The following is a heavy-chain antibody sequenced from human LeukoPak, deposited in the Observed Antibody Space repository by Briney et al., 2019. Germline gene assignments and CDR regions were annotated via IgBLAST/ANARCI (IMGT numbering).Heavy chain of an antibody. CDR1: GYTFTSYG. V-gene: IGHV1-18*01. Sequence: ASVKVSCKASGYTFTSYGFSWVRQAPGQGLEWMGWISAYNGNTNYAQKLQGRVTMTTDTSTSTAYMELRSLRSDDTAVYYCARIRTGGTMIVVVPFDPWGQGTLVTVSS. D-gene: IGHD3-22*01. CDR2: ISAYNGNT. CDR3: ARIRTGGTMIVVVPFDP. J-gene: IGHJ5*02.